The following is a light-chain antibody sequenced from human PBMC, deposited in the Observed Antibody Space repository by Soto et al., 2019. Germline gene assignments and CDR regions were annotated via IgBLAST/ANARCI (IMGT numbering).Light chain of an antibody. CDR1: SSNIGAGYD. V-gene: IGLV1-40*01. CDR3: QSYDSSLSGWV. Sequence: QSVLTQPPSLSGAPGQKVTVSCTGSSSNIGAGYDVHWYQQLPGTAPRLLIFANNNRASGVPDRFSGSKSGTSGSLAITGLQAEDEADYYCQSYDSSLSGWVFGGGTKLTVL. J-gene: IGLJ3*02. CDR2: ANN.